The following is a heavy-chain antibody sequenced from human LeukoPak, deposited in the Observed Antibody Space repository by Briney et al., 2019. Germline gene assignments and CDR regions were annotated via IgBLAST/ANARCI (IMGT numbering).Heavy chain of an antibody. CDR3: ASHSGSYGDDAFDI. CDR1: GYTLTGYY. Sequence: ASVKVPCKASGYTLTGYYMHWVRQAPGQGLEWMGWINPNSGGTNYAQKFQGRVTMTRDTSISTAYMELSSLRSEDTAMYYCASHSGSYGDDAFDIWGQGTMVTVSS. J-gene: IGHJ3*02. V-gene: IGHV1-2*02. D-gene: IGHD1-26*01. CDR2: INPNSGGT.